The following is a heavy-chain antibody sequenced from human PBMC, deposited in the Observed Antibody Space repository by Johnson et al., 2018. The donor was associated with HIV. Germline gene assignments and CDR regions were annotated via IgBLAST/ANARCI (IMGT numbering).Heavy chain of an antibody. J-gene: IGHJ3*02. V-gene: IGHV3-11*04. Sequence: VQLVESGGGLVKPGGSLRLSCAASGFTFSDYYMSWIRQAPGKGLEWVSYISSSGSTIYYADSVKCRVTISRDNSKNTLSLQMSSLRVEDTAVYFCASWGGLNHMGDPFDIWGQGTMVTVSS. D-gene: IGHD3-16*01. CDR2: ISSSGSTI. CDR1: GFTFSDYY. CDR3: ASWGGLNHMGDPFDI.